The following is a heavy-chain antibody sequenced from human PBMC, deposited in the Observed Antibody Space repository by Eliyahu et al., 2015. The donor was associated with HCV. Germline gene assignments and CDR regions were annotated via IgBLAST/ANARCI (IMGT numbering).Heavy chain of an antibody. Sequence: QVQLQESGPGLVKPSQTLSLTCTVSGGSISSGDYYWSWIRQPPGKGLEWIGYIYYSGSTYPNPSLKSRVTISLDMSKNQFSLKLSSVTAADTAVYYCARVNVNYYGSGSYGIDYWGQGTLVTVSS. J-gene: IGHJ4*02. CDR2: IYYSGST. D-gene: IGHD3-10*01. V-gene: IGHV4-30-4*01. CDR1: GGSISSGDYY. CDR3: ARVNVNYYGSGSYGIDY.